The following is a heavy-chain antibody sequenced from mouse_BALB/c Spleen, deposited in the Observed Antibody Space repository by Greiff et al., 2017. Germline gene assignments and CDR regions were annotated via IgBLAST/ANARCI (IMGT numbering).Heavy chain of an antibody. CDR1: GFTFSSYA. CDR2: ISSGGSYT. J-gene: IGHJ4*01. V-gene: IGHV5-9-3*01. Sequence: EVMLVESGGGLVKPGGSLKLSCAASGFTFSSYAMSWVRQTPEKRLEWVATISSGGSYTYYPDSVKGRFTISRDNAKNTLYLQMSSLRSEDTAMYYCARQREDYAMDYWGQGTSVTVSS. CDR3: ARQREDYAMDY.